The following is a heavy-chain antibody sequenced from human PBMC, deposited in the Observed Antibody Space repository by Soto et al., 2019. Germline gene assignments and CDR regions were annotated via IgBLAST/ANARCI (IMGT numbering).Heavy chain of an antibody. CDR1: GFTFSSYA. D-gene: IGHD3-22*01. V-gene: IGHV3-30*04. CDR2: VSHDGKTE. CDR3: GREPYISGHYSGGCDV. J-gene: IGHJ3*01. Sequence: QVQLVESGGGVVQPGRSLRLSCAASGFTFSSYAMHWVRQAPGNGLEWVAVVSHDGKTEYHAASVKGRFTISRDTSANILSLQMNSLRDEDTAVYYCGREPYISGHYSGGCDVWGQGTMVTVSS.